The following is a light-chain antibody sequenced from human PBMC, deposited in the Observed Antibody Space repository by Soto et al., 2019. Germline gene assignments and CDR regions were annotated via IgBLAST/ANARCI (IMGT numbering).Light chain of an antibody. V-gene: IGKV1-17*01. CDR2: AAS. Sequence: DIRMTQSPSSLSASVGVRVTITCRASQDIRNDLGWYQQKPGRAPRRLIYAASNLQSGVPSRFSGSRSGTEFTLTINSLQPEDFATYYCLEHSLYPLLTFGGGTKVDIK. CDR1: QDIRND. J-gene: IGKJ4*01. CDR3: LEHSLYPLLT.